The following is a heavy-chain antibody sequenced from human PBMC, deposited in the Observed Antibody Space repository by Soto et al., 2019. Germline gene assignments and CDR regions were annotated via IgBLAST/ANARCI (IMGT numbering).Heavy chain of an antibody. CDR3: AKDYASTWYWYFDP. V-gene: IGHV3-23*01. Sequence: GGSLRLSCAASGFSFSNFAMSWVRQAPGTGLEWVSSISGSGDKTYYLDSVKGRFTISRDNSKNTLYLHMNSLGAEDTAVYFCAKDYASTWYWYFDPWGQGTLVTVSS. D-gene: IGHD6-13*01. CDR2: ISGSGDKT. J-gene: IGHJ5*02. CDR1: GFSFSNFA.